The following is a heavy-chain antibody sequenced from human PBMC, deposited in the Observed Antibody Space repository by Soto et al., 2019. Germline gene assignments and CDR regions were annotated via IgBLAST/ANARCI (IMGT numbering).Heavy chain of an antibody. Sequence: PGGSMRLSCAASGFIFRSYSMAWVRQAPGKGLEWLSYITSSSAYTYYADSVRGRFTISRDHAQNSVYLHVNNLRAEDTAGHYCTRAIPRTGFDLGGQGALVTV. D-gene: IGHD2-21*01. CDR1: GFIFRSYS. CDR3: TRAIPRTGFDL. V-gene: IGHV3-21*06. J-gene: IGHJ4*02. CDR2: ITSSSAYT.